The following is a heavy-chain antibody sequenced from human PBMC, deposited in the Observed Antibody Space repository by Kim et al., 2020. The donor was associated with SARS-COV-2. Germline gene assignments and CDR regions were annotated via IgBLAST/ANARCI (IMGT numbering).Heavy chain of an antibody. CDR2: IYFTGST. CDR1: GGSISSGDFY. CDR3: ARGSGWPYMIDY. Sequence: SETLSLTCTVSGGSISSGDFYWSWIRQPPGKGLEWIGYIYFTGSTFYNPSLKSRVTMSGDTSKNQFSLRLSSVTAADTAVYYCARGSGWPYMIDYWGQGTLVTVSS. J-gene: IGHJ4*02. D-gene: IGHD6-19*01. V-gene: IGHV4-30-4*01.